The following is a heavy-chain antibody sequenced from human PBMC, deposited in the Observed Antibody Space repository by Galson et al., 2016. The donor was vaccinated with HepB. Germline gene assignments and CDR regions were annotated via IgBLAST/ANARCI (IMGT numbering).Heavy chain of an antibody. CDR3: ATYNVSLGDYNAFDF. V-gene: IGHV1-18*01. CDR1: GYHFLNYG. J-gene: IGHJ4*02. D-gene: IGHD3-10*01. CDR2: ISTYNGNR. Sequence: SCKASGYHFLNYGISWVRQAPGQGLEWMGWISTYNGNRKSAQKVQDRVTMTTDTSTGTAYMELRSLTSEDTAVYYCATYNVSLGDYNAFDFWGQGTLVTVSS.